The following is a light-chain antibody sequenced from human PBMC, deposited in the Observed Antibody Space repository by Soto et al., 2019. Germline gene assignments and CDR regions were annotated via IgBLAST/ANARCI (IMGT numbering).Light chain of an antibody. J-gene: IGKJ4*01. CDR1: QSVSSSY. CDR3: QQYGSSPLT. V-gene: IGKV3-20*01. Sequence: EIVLTQSPGTLSLSPGERATLSCRASQSVSSSYLAGYQQKPGQAPRLLIYGASSRATGIPDRFSGSGSVTDFTLTISRLEPEDFAVYYCQQYGSSPLTFGGGTKVEIK. CDR2: GAS.